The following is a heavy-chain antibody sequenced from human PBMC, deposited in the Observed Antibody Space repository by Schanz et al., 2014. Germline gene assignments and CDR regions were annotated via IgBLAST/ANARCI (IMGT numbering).Heavy chain of an antibody. CDR1: GFSFSSYA. J-gene: IGHJ4*02. Sequence: EVQLLESGGGLVEPGGSLRLSCAASGFSFSSYAMGWVRQARGKGLEWVSAMNESHSTIYYADSVRGRFTISRDNAENTLYLQMNSLRPEDTAVYYCAKSLESCPGGRCSRGYFDYWGQGTLVTVSS. D-gene: IGHD2-8*02. V-gene: IGHV3-23*01. CDR3: AKSLESCPGGRCSRGYFDY. CDR2: MNESHSTI.